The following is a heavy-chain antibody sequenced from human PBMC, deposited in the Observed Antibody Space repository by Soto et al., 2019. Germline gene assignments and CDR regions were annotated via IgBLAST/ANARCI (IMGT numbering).Heavy chain of an antibody. CDR3: ARPRDIPDYGMDV. CDR1: GYSFTSYW. Sequence: PGESLKISCKGSGYSFTSYWISWVRQMPGKGLEWMGRIDPSDSYTNYSXXXXXXXXXXADKSISTAYLQWSSLKASDTAMYYCARPRDIPDYGMDVWGQGTTVTVSS. V-gene: IGHV5-10-1*01. J-gene: IGHJ6*02. D-gene: IGHD3-10*01. CDR2: IDPSDSYT.